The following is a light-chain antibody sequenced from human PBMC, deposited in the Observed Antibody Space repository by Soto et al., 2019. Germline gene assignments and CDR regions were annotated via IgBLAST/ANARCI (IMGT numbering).Light chain of an antibody. CDR2: EVS. CDR3: SSYTSSSTRV. V-gene: IGLV2-14*01. Sequence: QSALTQPASVSGSPGQSITISCTGTSSDVGGYNYVSWYQQHPGKAPKLMIYEVSNRPSGVSNRFSGSKSGNTASLTTSGLQAEDEADYYCSSYTSSSTRVFGGGTTLTVL. J-gene: IGLJ3*02. CDR1: SSDVGGYNY.